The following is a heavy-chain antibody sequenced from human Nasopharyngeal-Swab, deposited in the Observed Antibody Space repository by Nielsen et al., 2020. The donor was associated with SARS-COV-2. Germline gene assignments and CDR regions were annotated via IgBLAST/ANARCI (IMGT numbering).Heavy chain of an antibody. CDR1: GFTFSDYY. CDR2: ISSSGSTI. Sequence: GESLKISCAASGFTFSDYYMSWIRQAPGKGLEWVSYISSSGSTIYYADSVKGRFTISRDNAKNSLYLQMNSLRAEDTAVYYCARGGVVVAASLDVWGQGTTVTVSS. CDR3: ARGGVVVAASLDV. D-gene: IGHD2-15*01. V-gene: IGHV3-11*04. J-gene: IGHJ6*02.